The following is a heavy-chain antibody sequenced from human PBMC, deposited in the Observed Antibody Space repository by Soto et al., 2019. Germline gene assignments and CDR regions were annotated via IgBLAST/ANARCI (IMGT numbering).Heavy chain of an antibody. CDR2: ISAYNGNT. J-gene: IGHJ6*02. Sequence: QVQLVQSGAEVKKPGASVKLSCKASGYTFTSYGISWVRQARGQGLEWMGWISAYNGNTNYGQKLQGRVTMTTDTSTSTAYMELRSLRSDDTAVYYCARDPGFLTDTARYYYGMDVWGQGTTVTVSS. D-gene: IGHD5-18*01. CDR1: GYTFTSYG. CDR3: ARDPGFLTDTARYYYGMDV. V-gene: IGHV1-18*01.